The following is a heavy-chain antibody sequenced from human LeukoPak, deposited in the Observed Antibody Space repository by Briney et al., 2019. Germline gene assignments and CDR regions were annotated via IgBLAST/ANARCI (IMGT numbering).Heavy chain of an antibody. CDR2: ISSGSSYR. D-gene: IGHD4-17*01. CDR3: ARGPAFRYGDYGPGGVDI. V-gene: IGHV3-21*01. Sequence: PGGSLRLSCAASGFTFSSHTMNWARQAPGMGLEWVSSISSGSSYRYYADSVKGRFTISRDNAKNSLYLQMNSLRAGDTGVYYCARGPAFRYGDYGPGGVDIWGQGTMVTVSS. CDR1: GFTFSSHT. J-gene: IGHJ3*02.